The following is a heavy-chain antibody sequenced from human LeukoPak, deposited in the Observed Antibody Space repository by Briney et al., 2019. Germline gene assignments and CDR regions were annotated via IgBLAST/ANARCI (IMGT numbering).Heavy chain of an antibody. J-gene: IGHJ5*02. V-gene: IGHV4-59*01. Sequence: SETLSLTCTGSGGSISSYYWSWIRQPPGKGLEWIGYIYYSGRTTYNPSLKSRVTISVDTSKNQFSLKLSSVTAADTAVYYCARSGRALNWFDPWGQGALVTVSS. CDR3: ARSGRALNWFDP. CDR1: GGSISSYY. D-gene: IGHD7-27*01. CDR2: IYYSGRT.